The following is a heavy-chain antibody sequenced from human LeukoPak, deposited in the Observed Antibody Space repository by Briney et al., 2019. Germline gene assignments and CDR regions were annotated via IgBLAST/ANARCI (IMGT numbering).Heavy chain of an antibody. V-gene: IGHV3-64D*09. CDR3: VGVRWFGGSNWFDP. J-gene: IGHJ5*02. CDR1: GFTFSTSA. CDR2: ISSNGGST. Sequence: GGSLRLSCSASGFTFSTSAMHWVRRAPGKGLEYVSGISSNGGSTYYADSVKGRFTISRDNSKNTLHLQMSSLTAEDTAVYYCVGVRWFGGSNWFDPWGQGTLVTVSS. D-gene: IGHD3-10*01.